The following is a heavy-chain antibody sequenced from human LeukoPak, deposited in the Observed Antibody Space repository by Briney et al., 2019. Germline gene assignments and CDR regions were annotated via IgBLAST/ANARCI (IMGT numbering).Heavy chain of an antibody. J-gene: IGHJ1*01. Sequence: GGSLRLSCAASGFTFSTYWMHWVRQAPGKGLVWVSRIKSDGSTNYADSVKGRFTISRDNAKNTVSLQMNSLRPEDTGVYYCARAPSEVGGYYPEYFRHWGQGTLVTVSS. V-gene: IGHV3-74*01. CDR1: GFTFSTYW. D-gene: IGHD3-22*01. CDR2: IKSDGST. CDR3: ARAPSEVGGYYPEYFRH.